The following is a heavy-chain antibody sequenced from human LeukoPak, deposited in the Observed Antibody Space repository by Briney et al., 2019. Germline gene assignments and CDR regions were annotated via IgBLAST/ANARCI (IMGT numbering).Heavy chain of an antibody. CDR1: GYSFTTNW. CDR2: IFPGDSDT. J-gene: IGHJ4*02. Sequence: GESLKISCKGSGYSFTTNWIAWVRQMPGKGLEWMGIIFPGDSDTRYSPSSQGQVTISADKSINTAYLQWSSLKASDTAMYYCARQWYGELTFDYWGQGTLVTVSS. D-gene: IGHD3-10*01. V-gene: IGHV5-51*01. CDR3: ARQWYGELTFDY.